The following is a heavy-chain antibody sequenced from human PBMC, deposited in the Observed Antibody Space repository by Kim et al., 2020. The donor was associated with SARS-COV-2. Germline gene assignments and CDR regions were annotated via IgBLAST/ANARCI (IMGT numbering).Heavy chain of an antibody. D-gene: IGHD1-26*01. CDR1: GFTFSSHV. V-gene: IGHV3-30*03. CDR2: ISYEGSTQ. CDR3: ARNLVGDTDLGP. J-gene: IGHJ5*02. Sequence: GWSLRLSCAAYGFTFSSHVMHWVRQAPGKGLEWVALISYEGSTQKYTDSVKGRFTVSRDNSKNTLFLQMNSLRPEDTAVYYCARNLVGDTDLGPWGQGTLVTVSS.